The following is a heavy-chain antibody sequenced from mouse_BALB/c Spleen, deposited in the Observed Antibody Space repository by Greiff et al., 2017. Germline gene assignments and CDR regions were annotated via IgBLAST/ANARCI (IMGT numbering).Heavy chain of an antibody. CDR2: IYPGDGDT. J-gene: IGHJ3*01. D-gene: IGHD1-1*01. CDR3: AMATVVARDY. CDR1: GYTFTSYW. V-gene: IGHV1-87*01. Sequence: VQLQQSGAELARPGASVKLSCKASGYTFTSYWMQWVKQRPGQGLDWIGAIYPGDGDTRYTQKFKGKATLTADKSSSTAYMQLSSLASEDSEVYYCAMATVVARDYWGQGTLVTVSA.